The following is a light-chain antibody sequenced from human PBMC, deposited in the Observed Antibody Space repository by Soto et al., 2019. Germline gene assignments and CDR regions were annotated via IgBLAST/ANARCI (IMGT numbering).Light chain of an antibody. J-gene: IGKJ2*01. CDR3: QQYGSSPPNT. Sequence: EIVLTQSPGTLSLSPGERATLSCRASQSVSSSYLAWYQQKPGQAPRLLLYGASSRATGIPDRFSGSGSGTDFHLTISRLEPEDFAVYYCQQYGSSPPNTFGQGTKLEIK. V-gene: IGKV3-20*01. CDR1: QSVSSSY. CDR2: GAS.